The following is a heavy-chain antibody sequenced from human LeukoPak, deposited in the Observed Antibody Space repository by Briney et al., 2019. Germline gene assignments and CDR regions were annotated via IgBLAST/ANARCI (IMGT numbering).Heavy chain of an antibody. CDR1: GYSFTSYW. Sequence: KRGESLKISWKGSGYSFTSYWIGWVRQMPGKGLEWMGIIYPGDSDTRYSTSFQGQVPISADKSISTAYLQWSSLKASDTAMYYCASHGYNYSQNLPTVFDYWGQGTLVTVSS. CDR2: IYPGDSDT. J-gene: IGHJ4*02. CDR3: ASHGYNYSQNLPTVFDY. V-gene: IGHV5-51*01. D-gene: IGHD5-24*01.